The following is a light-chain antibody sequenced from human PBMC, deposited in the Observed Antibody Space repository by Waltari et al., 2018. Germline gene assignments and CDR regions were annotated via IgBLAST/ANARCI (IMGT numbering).Light chain of an antibody. J-gene: IGLJ3*02. CDR2: DVS. V-gene: IGLV2-14*01. CDR1: SSDVGGRDF. CDR3: SSYTTKTTLV. Sequence: QSGLTQPASVSGSPGQSITISCTVASSDVGGRDFVSWYQQHPGKSPKLLIFDVSKRPSGVSNRFSASKSGNTASLTISGLQAEDEADYYCSSYTTKTTLVFGGGTKLTVL.